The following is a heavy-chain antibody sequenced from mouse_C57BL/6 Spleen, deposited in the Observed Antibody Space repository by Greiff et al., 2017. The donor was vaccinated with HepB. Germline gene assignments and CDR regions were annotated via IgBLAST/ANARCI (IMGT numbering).Heavy chain of an antibody. CDR2: IDPEAGGT. D-gene: IGHD1-1*01. V-gene: IGHV1-15*01. CDR3: TRYYGSSYWYFDV. Sequence: VQLQQSGAELVRPGASVTLSCKASGYTFTDYEMHWVKQTPVHGLEWIGTIDPEAGGTAYNQKFKGKAKLTADKSSSTAYMELRSLTSEDSAVYYCTRYYGSSYWYFDVWGTGTTVTVSS. J-gene: IGHJ1*03. CDR1: GYTFTDYE.